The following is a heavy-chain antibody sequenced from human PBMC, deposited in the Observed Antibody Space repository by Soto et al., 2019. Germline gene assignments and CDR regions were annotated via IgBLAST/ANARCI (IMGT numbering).Heavy chain of an antibody. CDR2: IYWNDDK. Sequence: SGPTLVKPTPTLTLTCTFSGFSLSTSGVGVGWIRQPPGKALEWLALIYWNDDKRYRPSLKSRLTITKDTSKNQVVLTMTNMDPVDTATYYCAHLRFLEWSRTLVGAAYFDYWGQGTLVTVSS. D-gene: IGHD3-3*01. J-gene: IGHJ4*02. V-gene: IGHV2-5*01. CDR1: GFSLSTSGVG. CDR3: AHLRFLEWSRTLVGAAYFDY.